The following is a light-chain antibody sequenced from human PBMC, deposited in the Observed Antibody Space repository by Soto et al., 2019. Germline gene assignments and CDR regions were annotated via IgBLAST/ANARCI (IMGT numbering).Light chain of an antibody. V-gene: IGLV1-51*01. CDR2: DNN. CDR3: GSWDRSLRGGV. Sequence: QSVLTQPPSVSAAPGQKVTVSCSGSSSNIGNNHVSWYQHLPGTAPKVLIYDNNKQPSGIPDRFSGSKSATSATLDITGLQTGDEADYYCGSWDRSLRGGVFGGGTKLTVL. J-gene: IGLJ3*02. CDR1: SSNIGNNH.